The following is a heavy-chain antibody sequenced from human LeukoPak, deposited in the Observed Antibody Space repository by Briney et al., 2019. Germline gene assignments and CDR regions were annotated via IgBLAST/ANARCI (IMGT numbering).Heavy chain of an antibody. D-gene: IGHD5-18*01. V-gene: IGHV4-59*01. J-gene: IGHJ4*02. Sequence: SETLSLTCTVSGGPISSYYWSWIRQPPGKGLEWIGYIYYSGSTNYNPSLKSRVTISVDTSKNQFSLKLSSVTAADTAVYYCARSRIQLWLDYWGQGTLVTVSS. CDR3: ARSRIQLWLDY. CDR2: IYYSGST. CDR1: GGPISSYY.